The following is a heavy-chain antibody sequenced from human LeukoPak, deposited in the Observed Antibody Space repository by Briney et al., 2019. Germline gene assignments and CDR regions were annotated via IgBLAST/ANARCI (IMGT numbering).Heavy chain of an antibody. Sequence: TGGSLRLSCAGSGFTFSDYYMNWIRQAPGKGLEWVSYISSTGNSIHYADSVKGRFTISRDNAKTSVYLQMSSLGAEDTAVYYCARDLVRYPTGWSAFDIWGQGTVVTVSS. D-gene: IGHD3-16*02. CDR1: GFTFSDYY. CDR2: ISSTGNSI. V-gene: IGHV3-11*04. J-gene: IGHJ3*02. CDR3: ARDLVRYPTGWSAFDI.